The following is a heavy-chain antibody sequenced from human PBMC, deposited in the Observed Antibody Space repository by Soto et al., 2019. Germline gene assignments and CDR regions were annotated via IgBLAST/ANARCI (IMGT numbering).Heavy chain of an antibody. Sequence: PGGSLRLSCAASGFTYSSYWMHSVRQAPGKGLVWVSRINRDGSSTGYADSVKGRFTISRDNAKNTLYLQMNSLRAEDTALYHCARGLDYGDYVSPGGHYFDYWRQGTLVPVSS. V-gene: IGHV3-74*01. J-gene: IGHJ4*02. D-gene: IGHD4-17*01. CDR3: ARGLDYGDYVSPGGHYFDY. CDR2: INRDGSST. CDR1: GFTYSSYW.